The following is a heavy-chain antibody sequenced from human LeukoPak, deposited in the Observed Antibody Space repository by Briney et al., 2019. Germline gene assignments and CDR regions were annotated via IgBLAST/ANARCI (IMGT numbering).Heavy chain of an antibody. CDR1: GFTFRSYA. Sequence: GGSLRLSCAASGFTFRSYAMSWVRQAPGKGLEWVSVISGSGDSTDYADSVKGRFSISRDNSKNTLYLQMNSLRAEDTAVYYCTKSVRSIWWGGAYYFDYWGQGALVTASS. J-gene: IGHJ4*02. D-gene: IGHD6-13*01. CDR3: TKSVRSIWWGGAYYFDY. CDR2: ISGSGDST. V-gene: IGHV3-23*01.